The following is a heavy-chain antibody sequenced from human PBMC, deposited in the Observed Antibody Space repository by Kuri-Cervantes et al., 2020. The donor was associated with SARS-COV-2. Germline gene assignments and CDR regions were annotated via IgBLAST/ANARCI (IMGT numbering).Heavy chain of an antibody. Sequence: SETLSLTCAVYGESFSGYYWTWIRQPPGKGLEWIGEINHSGSTNYNPSLKSRVTISVDTSKNQISLKLSSVTAADTAVYYCARRLWSGYTFRYYHYMDVWGKGTTVTVSS. J-gene: IGHJ6*03. D-gene: IGHD3-3*01. CDR2: INHSGST. CDR1: GESFSGYY. V-gene: IGHV4-34*01. CDR3: ARRLWSGYTFRYYHYMDV.